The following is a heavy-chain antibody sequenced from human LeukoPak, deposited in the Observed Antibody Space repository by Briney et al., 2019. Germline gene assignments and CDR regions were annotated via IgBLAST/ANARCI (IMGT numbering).Heavy chain of an antibody. D-gene: IGHD3-3*01. J-gene: IGHJ3*02. CDR1: GGSLSSSNW. Sequence: PSETLSLTCAVSGGSLSSSNWWSWVRQPPEKGLEWIGEIYHSGSTNYNPSLKSRVTISVDKSKNQFSLKLSSVTAADTAVYYCARVTYSSYDFWSGSPEAFDIWGQGTMVTVSS. CDR2: IYHSGST. CDR3: ARVTYSSYDFWSGSPEAFDI. V-gene: IGHV4-4*02.